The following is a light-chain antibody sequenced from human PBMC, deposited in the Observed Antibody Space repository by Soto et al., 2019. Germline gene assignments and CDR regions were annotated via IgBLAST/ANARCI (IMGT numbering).Light chain of an antibody. Sequence: EIVLTQSPATLYLSPGERATLSCRASQSVSSNLAWYQQKPGQAPRLLIYDASNRATGIPGRFSGSGSGTDFTLTISSLEPEDFAVYYCQQRRNWPLITFGQGTRLEIK. J-gene: IGKJ5*01. CDR1: QSVSSN. CDR2: DAS. V-gene: IGKV3-11*01. CDR3: QQRRNWPLIT.